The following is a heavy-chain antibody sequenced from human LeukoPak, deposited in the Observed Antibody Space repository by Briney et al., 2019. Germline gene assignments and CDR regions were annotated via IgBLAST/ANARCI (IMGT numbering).Heavy chain of an antibody. Sequence: GGSLRLSCAASGFTFSNYSVNWVRQAPGKGLEWVSLITSSSYIYYADSVKGRFTISRDNARHSLYLQMNSLRAEDTAVYFCARGALSPTNFDYGGQGTLVTVSS. CDR3: ARGALSPTNFDY. CDR1: GFTFSNYS. V-gene: IGHV3-21*01. CDR2: ITSSSYI. J-gene: IGHJ4*02.